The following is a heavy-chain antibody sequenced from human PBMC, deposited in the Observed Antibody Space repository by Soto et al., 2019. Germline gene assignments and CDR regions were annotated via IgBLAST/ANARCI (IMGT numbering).Heavy chain of an antibody. CDR2: ISDDGSNK. J-gene: IGHJ6*02. Sequence: QVQLVESGGGVVQPGRSLRPSCAASGFTFSSYGMHWVRQSPGKALEQVAVISDDGSNKYYADSVKGRFTISRDNSKNTLYLQMNGLRAEDTAVYYCAKDYGVQTAYYDYYGMDVWGQGTTVTVSS. V-gene: IGHV3-30*18. D-gene: IGHD4-17*01. CDR1: GFTFSSYG. CDR3: AKDYGVQTAYYDYYGMDV.